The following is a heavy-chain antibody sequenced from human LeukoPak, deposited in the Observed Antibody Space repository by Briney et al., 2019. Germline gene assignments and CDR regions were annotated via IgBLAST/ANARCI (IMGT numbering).Heavy chain of an antibody. J-gene: IGHJ3*02. V-gene: IGHV3-48*03. CDR3: ARECSGGFCFSAFDM. Sequence: PGGSLRLSCAASGFTFSSYEMNWVRQAPGKGLEWVSYISSSGSTIYYADSVKGRFTISRDNAKNSLYLQMNSLRAEDTAVYYCARECSGGFCFSAFDMWGQGTLVSVSS. CDR1: GFTFSSYE. CDR2: ISSSGSTI. D-gene: IGHD2-15*01.